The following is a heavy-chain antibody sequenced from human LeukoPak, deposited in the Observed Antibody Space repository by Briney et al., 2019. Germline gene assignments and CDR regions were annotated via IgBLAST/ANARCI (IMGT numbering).Heavy chain of an antibody. D-gene: IGHD2-2*01. CDR2: ISYNARHE. V-gene: IGHV3-30*03. Sequence: GGSLRLSCVASGFTFSGFGMHWVRQAPGKGLEWVAVISYNARHEYYRDSVKGRFSISRDNSKNTVSLQMDSLTIEDTAVYYCVRGGSPPTSTWSLDEWGQGTLVSVSS. J-gene: IGHJ4*02. CDR3: VRGGSPPTSTWSLDE. CDR1: GFTFSGFG.